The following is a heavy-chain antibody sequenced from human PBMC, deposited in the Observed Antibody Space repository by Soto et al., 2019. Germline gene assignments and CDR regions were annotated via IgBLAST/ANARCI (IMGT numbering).Heavy chain of an antibody. Sequence: SVKVSCKASGGTFSSYAISWVRQAPGQGLEWMGGIIPIFGTANYAQKFQGRVTITADESTSTAYMELSSLRSEDTAVYYCARLDTAMEPFDYWGQGTLVTVSS. J-gene: IGHJ4*02. CDR2: IIPIFGTA. V-gene: IGHV1-69*13. D-gene: IGHD5-18*01. CDR1: GGTFSSYA. CDR3: ARLDTAMEPFDY.